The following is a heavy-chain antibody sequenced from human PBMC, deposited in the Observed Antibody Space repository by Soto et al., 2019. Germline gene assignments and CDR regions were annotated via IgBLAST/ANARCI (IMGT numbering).Heavy chain of an antibody. CDR3: ARGGAMRGPCSGDNSHYNFDS. Sequence: QTLSLTFSISSASVSSDLAAWNGIRQSPSRGLEWLGRTYFRSKWYNEYAPSVKSRITITPDTSKNQFSLQLNSVTPEDAALYYCARGGAMRGPCSGDNSHYNFDSWGQGSQVTVSS. CDR1: SASVSSDLAA. V-gene: IGHV6-1*01. D-gene: IGHD2-15*01. CDR2: TYFRSKWYN. J-gene: IGHJ4*02.